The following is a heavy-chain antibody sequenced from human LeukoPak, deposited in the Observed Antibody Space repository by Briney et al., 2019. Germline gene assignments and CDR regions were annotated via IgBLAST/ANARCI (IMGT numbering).Heavy chain of an antibody. Sequence: PSETLSLTCTVSGGSISSDNYSWSWIRQPAGKGLEWIGEINHSGSTNYNPSLKSRVTISVDTSKNQFSLKLSSVTAADTAVYYCARGWRTRVVPAAMVWFDPWGQGTLVTVSS. V-gene: IGHV4-61*10. J-gene: IGHJ5*02. CDR3: ARGWRTRVVPAAMVWFDP. CDR1: GGSISSDNYS. D-gene: IGHD2-2*01. CDR2: INHSGST.